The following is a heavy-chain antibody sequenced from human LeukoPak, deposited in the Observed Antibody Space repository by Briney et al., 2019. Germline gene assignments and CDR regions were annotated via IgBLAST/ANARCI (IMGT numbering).Heavy chain of an antibody. V-gene: IGHV1-46*01. Sequence: ASVKVSCKASGYTFITYYVHWVRQAPGQGLEWMGIINLSGGSTTYAQKFQGRVTMTRDTSTSTVYMELSSLRSEDTAVYYCARDSGGRYGGDYWGQGTLVTVSS. J-gene: IGHJ4*02. D-gene: IGHD2-15*01. CDR1: GYTFITYY. CDR3: ARDSGGRYGGDY. CDR2: INLSGGST.